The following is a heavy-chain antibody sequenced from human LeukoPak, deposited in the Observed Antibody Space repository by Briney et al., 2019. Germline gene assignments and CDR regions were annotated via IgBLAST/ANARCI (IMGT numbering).Heavy chain of an antibody. V-gene: IGHV4-39*07. CDR2: IYYSGST. J-gene: IGHJ4*02. D-gene: IGHD4-17*01. Sequence: SETLSLTCTVSGGSISSRSYYWGWIRQPPGKGLEWIGSIYYSGSTYYNPSLQSRVTISVDTSKNQFSLKLSSVTAADTAVYYCARDRDHDYGDYYFDYWGQGTLVTVSS. CDR1: GGSISSRSYY. CDR3: ARDRDHDYGDYYFDY.